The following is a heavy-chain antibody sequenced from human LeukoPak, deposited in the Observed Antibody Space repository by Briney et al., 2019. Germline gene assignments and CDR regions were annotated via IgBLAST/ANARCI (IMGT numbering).Heavy chain of an antibody. Sequence: GRSLRLSCAASGFTFSSYAMHWVRQAPGKGLEWVAVISYDGSNKYYADSVKGRFTISRDNSRNTLYLQMNSLRAEDTAVYYCARDHHRRLYDSQARDTFDIWGQGTMVTVSS. CDR1: GFTFSSYA. CDR3: ARDHHRRLYDSQARDTFDI. J-gene: IGHJ3*02. CDR2: ISYDGSNK. V-gene: IGHV3-30*04. D-gene: IGHD3-22*01.